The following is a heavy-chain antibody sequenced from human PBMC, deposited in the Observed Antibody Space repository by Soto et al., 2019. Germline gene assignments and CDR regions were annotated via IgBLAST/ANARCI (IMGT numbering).Heavy chain of an antibody. J-gene: IGHJ4*02. CDR3: ARDNQLLRGTDY. Sequence: GGSLRLSCAASGFTFSSYGMHWVRQAPGKGLEWVAVIWYDGSNKYYADSVKGRFTISRDNSKNTLYLQMNSLRAEDTAVYYCARDNQLLRGTDYWGQGTLVTVSS. V-gene: IGHV3-33*01. CDR2: IWYDGSNK. CDR1: GFTFSSYG. D-gene: IGHD2-2*01.